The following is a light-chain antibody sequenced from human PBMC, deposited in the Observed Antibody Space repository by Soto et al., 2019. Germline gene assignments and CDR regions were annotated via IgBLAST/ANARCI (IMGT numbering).Light chain of an antibody. V-gene: IGKV1-5*01. Sequence: TQSPATPSSSVGDPVTITCRASQSISSWLAWYRQKPGKAPKLLIYDASSLESGVPSRFSGSGSGTEFTLTISSLQPDDFATYCCQHDDCSPSTFGQGSKVEI. J-gene: IGKJ1*01. CDR1: QSISSW. CDR3: QHDDCSPST. CDR2: DAS.